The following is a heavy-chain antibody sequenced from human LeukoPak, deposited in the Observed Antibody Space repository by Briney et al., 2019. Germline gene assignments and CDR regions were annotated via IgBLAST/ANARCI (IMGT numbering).Heavy chain of an antibody. CDR1: GFTFSSYA. Sequence: PGRSLRLSCAASGFTFSSYAMTWVRQAPGKGLEWVSAISGSGGSTYYADSVKGRFTISRDNSKNTLYLQMNSLRAEDTAVYYCAKVPGYSSSGNYYYMDVWGKGTTVTVSS. CDR2: ISGSGGST. D-gene: IGHD6-13*01. CDR3: AKVPGYSSSGNYYYMDV. J-gene: IGHJ6*03. V-gene: IGHV3-23*01.